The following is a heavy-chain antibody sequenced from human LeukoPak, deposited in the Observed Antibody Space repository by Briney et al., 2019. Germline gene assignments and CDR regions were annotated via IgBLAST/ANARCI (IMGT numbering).Heavy chain of an antibody. CDR3: AKGRYSSSWLGYFDY. CDR1: GFTFSSYG. Sequence: GGSLRLSCAASGFTFSSYGMHWVRQAPGKGLEWVAFIRYDGSNKYYADSVKGRFTISRDNAKNSLYLQMNSLRAEDTALYYCAKGRYSSSWLGYFDYWGQGTLVTVSS. V-gene: IGHV3-30*02. CDR2: IRYDGSNK. J-gene: IGHJ4*02. D-gene: IGHD6-13*01.